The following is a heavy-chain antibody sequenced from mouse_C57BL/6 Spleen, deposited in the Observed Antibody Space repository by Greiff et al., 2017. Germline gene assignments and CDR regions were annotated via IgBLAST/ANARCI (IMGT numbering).Heavy chain of an antibody. CDR3: ARRHYYYGSSYLAY. D-gene: IGHD1-1*01. CDR1: GYTFTDYN. V-gene: IGHV1-18*01. Sequence: EVQGVESGPELVKPGASVKIPCKASGYTFTDYNMDWVKQSHGKSLEWIGDINPNNGGTIYNQKFKGKATLTVDKSSSTAYMELRSLTSEDTAVYYCARRHYYYGSSYLAYWGQGTLVTVSA. J-gene: IGHJ3*01. CDR2: INPNNGGT.